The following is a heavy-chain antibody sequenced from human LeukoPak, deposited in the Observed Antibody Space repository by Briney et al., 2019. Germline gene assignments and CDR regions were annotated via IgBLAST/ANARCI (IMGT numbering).Heavy chain of an antibody. CDR3: ATHLCDSSGS. D-gene: IGHD3-22*01. CDR1: GFTFSSYG. CDR2: ISYDGSNK. V-gene: IGHV3-30*03. Sequence: QPGRSLRLSCAASGFTFSSYGMHWVRQAPGKGLEWVAVISYDGSNKYYADSVKGRFTISRDNSKNTLYLQMNSLRAEDTAVYYCATHLCDSSGSWGQGTLVTVSS. J-gene: IGHJ5*02.